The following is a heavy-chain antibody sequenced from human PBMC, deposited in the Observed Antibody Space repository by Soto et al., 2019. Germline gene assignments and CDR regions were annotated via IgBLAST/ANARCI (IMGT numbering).Heavy chain of an antibody. Sequence: QVQLQESGPGLVKPSQTLSLTCTVSGGSISSGDYYWSWIRQPPGKGLEWIGYIYYSGSTYYNPSLKSRVTISVDTSKNHFSLKLSSVTAADTAVYYCARRFLEWLAAFDIWGQGTMGTVSS. CDR1: GGSISSGDYY. CDR3: ARRFLEWLAAFDI. V-gene: IGHV4-30-4*01. CDR2: IYYSGST. D-gene: IGHD3-3*01. J-gene: IGHJ3*02.